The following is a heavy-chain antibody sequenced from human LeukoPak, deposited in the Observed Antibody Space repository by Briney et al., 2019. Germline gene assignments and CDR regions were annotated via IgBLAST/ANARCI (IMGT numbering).Heavy chain of an antibody. J-gene: IGHJ4*02. Sequence: ASVKVSCKASGYIFTSYYMHWVRQAPGQGLEWMGWINPNSGGTNYAQKFQGRVTMIRDTSISTAYMELSRLRSDDTAVYYCARTSGVSAAGSPYYFDYWGQGTLVTVSS. CDR1: GYIFTSYY. CDR3: ARTSGVSAAGSPYYFDY. CDR2: INPNSGGT. D-gene: IGHD6-13*01. V-gene: IGHV1-2*02.